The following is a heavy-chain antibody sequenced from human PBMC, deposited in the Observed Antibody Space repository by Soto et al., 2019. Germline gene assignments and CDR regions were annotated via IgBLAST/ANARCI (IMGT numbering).Heavy chain of an antibody. CDR2: MFYSGLT. CDR1: GYSVTSSDYY. J-gene: IGHJ6*02. CDR3: APLSVSLSGPYGIHV. Sequence: ETLSLTCSVSGYSVTSSDYYWAWIRQPPGKGLEWVGSMFYSGLTYYNPSLKSRVTLSVDTSKNQFSVRLNSVTAADTAVYYCAPLSVSLSGPYGIHVWGQGTTVTVSS. V-gene: IGHV4-39*01. D-gene: IGHD2-15*01.